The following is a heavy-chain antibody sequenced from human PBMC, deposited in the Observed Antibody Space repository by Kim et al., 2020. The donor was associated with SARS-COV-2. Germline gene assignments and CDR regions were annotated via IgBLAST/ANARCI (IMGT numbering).Heavy chain of an antibody. D-gene: IGHD3-10*01. CDR2: ISYDGSNK. CDR3: ARGTGGTMVRGVIITLFDY. Sequence: GGSLRLSCAASGFTFSSYGMHWVRQAPGKGLEWVAVISYDGSNKYYADSVKGRFTISRDNSKNTLYLQMNSLRAEDTAVYYCARGTGGTMVRGVIITLFDYWGQGTLVTVSS. V-gene: IGHV3-33*05. J-gene: IGHJ4*02. CDR1: GFTFSSYG.